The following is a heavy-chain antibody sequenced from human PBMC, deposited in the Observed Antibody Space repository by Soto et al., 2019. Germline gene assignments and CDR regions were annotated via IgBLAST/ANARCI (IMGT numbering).Heavy chain of an antibody. D-gene: IGHD3-16*01. CDR3: ARHVLGLGGWFDP. V-gene: IGHV4-59*08. Sequence: PSETLSLTCTISGASTSSSSWSWIRQPPGKGLDWIGDIYYSGSTNYNPSLKSRVTISVDTSKNQFSLNLSSVTAADTAVYYCARHVLGLGGWFDPWGHGTLVTVS. J-gene: IGHJ5*02. CDR1: GASTSSSS. CDR2: IYYSGST.